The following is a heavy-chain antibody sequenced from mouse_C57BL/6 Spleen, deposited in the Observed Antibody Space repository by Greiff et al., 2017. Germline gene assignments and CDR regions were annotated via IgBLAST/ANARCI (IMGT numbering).Heavy chain of an antibody. V-gene: IGHV1-80*01. CDR3: ASIYDGYLTLMDY. Sequence: QVQLKESGAELVKPGASVKISCKASGYAFSSYWMNWVKQRPGKGLEWIGQIYPGDGDTNYNGKFKGKATLTADKSSSTAYMQLSSLTSEDSAVYFCASIYDGYLTLMDYWGQGTSVTVSS. CDR2: IYPGDGDT. J-gene: IGHJ4*01. CDR1: GYAFSSYW. D-gene: IGHD2-3*01.